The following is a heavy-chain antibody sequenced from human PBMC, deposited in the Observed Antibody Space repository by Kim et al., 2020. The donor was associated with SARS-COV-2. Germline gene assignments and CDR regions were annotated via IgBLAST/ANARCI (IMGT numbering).Heavy chain of an antibody. Sequence: GGSLRLSCAASGFTFGDYAMHWVRQAPGKGLEWVSGISWNSGSIGYADSVKGRFTISRDNAKNSLYLQMNSLRAEDTALYYCAKDQGYSYGYDAFDIWGQGTMVTVSS. V-gene: IGHV3-9*01. J-gene: IGHJ3*02. CDR3: AKDQGYSYGYDAFDI. D-gene: IGHD5-18*01. CDR2: ISWNSGSI. CDR1: GFTFGDYA.